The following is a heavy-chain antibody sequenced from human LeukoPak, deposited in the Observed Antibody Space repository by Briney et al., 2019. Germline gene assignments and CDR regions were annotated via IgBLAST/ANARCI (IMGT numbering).Heavy chain of an antibody. D-gene: IGHD5-18*01. J-gene: IGHJ4*02. CDR1: GGSISSSSYY. CDR2: IYYSGNT. CDR3: ARVNVATAFDY. Sequence: IPSETLSLTCTVSGGSISSSSYYWGWIRQPPGKGLEWIGSIYYSGNTYYNPSLESRVTVSVDTSMNQFSLRLTSVSPADTAVYYCARVNVATAFDYWGQGTLVTVSS. V-gene: IGHV4-39*07.